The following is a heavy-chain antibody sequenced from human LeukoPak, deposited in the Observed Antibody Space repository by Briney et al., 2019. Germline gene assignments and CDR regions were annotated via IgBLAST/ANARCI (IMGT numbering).Heavy chain of an antibody. Sequence: SETLSLTCTVSGGSISSGDYYWSWIRQPPGKGLEWIGYIYYSGSTYYNPSLKSRVTISVDTSKNQFSLKLSSVTAADTAVYYCARPGSGYSYDDAFDIWGQGTMVTVSS. D-gene: IGHD5-18*01. V-gene: IGHV4-30-4*01. CDR1: GGSISSGDYY. CDR3: ARPGSGYSYDDAFDI. CDR2: IYYSGST. J-gene: IGHJ3*02.